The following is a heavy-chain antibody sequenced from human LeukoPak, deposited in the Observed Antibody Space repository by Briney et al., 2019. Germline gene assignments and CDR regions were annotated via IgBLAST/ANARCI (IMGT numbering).Heavy chain of an antibody. CDR2: VYASGST. CDR1: GDSLSCRGSCF. CDR3: ARDCGGDSYLGAFDI. V-gene: IGHV4-61*10. Sequence: SETLSLTCNVSGDSLSCRGSCFWSWIRQPAGKGLEWIGRVYASGSTHYNPSLKSRLTISVDTSKNQFSLKLNSVTAADTAVYFCARDCGGDSYLGAFDIWGQGTVVTVSS. D-gene: IGHD2-21*02. J-gene: IGHJ3*02.